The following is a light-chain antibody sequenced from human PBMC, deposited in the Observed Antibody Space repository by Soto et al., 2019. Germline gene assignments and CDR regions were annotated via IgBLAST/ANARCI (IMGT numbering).Light chain of an antibody. CDR1: STDVGAYNY. J-gene: IGLJ1*01. CDR2: EVT. V-gene: IGLV2-8*01. Sequence: QSALTQPPSASGSPGQSVTISCTGTSTDVGAYNYVSWYQQRPGKAPKLMIFEVTKRPSGVPDRFSGSKSGNTASLTVSGVQAADEADYYCSLYTSENTYVFGTGTKLTVL. CDR3: SLYTSENTYV.